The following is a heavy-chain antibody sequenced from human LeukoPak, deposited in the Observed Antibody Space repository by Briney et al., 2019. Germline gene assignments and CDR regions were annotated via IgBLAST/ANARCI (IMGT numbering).Heavy chain of an antibody. V-gene: IGHV1-18*01. CDR2: ISAYNGNT. CDR3: ARHRYSYGPYYFDY. Sequence: ASVKVSCKASGYTFTSYGISWVRQAPGQGLEWMGGISAYNGNTNYAQKLQGRVTMTTDTSTSTAYMELRSLRSDDTAVYYCARHRYSYGPYYFDYWGQGTLVTVSS. D-gene: IGHD5-18*01. CDR1: GYTFTSYG. J-gene: IGHJ4*02.